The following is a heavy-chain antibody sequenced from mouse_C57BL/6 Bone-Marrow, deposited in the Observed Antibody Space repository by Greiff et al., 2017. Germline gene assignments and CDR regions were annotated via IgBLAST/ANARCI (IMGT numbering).Heavy chain of an antibody. CDR3: AGGRY. Sequence: QVQLQQPGAELVKPGASVKLSCKVSGYTFTSYWMQWVKQRPGQGLEWIGEIDPSDSYTNYNQKFKGKATLTADTSSSTAYMQLSSLTSEDSAVYYCAGGRYWGQGTTLTVSA. CDR2: IDPSDSYT. J-gene: IGHJ2*01. V-gene: IGHV1-50*01. CDR1: GYTFTSYW.